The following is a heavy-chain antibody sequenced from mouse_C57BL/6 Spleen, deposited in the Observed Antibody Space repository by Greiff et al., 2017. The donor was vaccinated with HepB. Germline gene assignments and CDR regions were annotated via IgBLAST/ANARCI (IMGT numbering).Heavy chain of an antibody. V-gene: IGHV3-8*01. CDR2: ISYSGSS. CDR1: GYSITSDY. J-gene: IGHJ2*01. D-gene: IGHD2-1*01. Sequence: DVKLQESGPGLAKPSQTLSLTCSVTGYSITSDYWNWIRKFPGNKLEYMGYISYSGSSYYNPSLKSRISITRDTSKNQYYLQLNSVTTEDTAPYYCARHYYGNYPYYLDYWGQGTTLTVSS. CDR3: ARHYYGNYPYYLDY.